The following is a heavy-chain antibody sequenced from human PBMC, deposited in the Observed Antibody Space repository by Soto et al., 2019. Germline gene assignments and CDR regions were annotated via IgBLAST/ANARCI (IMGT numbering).Heavy chain of an antibody. Sequence: GGSLRLSCAASGFTFSSYAMHWVRQAPGKGLEWVAVISYDGSNKYYADSVKGRFTISRDNSKNTLYLQMNSLRAEDTAVYYCARVVITPRDRFDYWGQGTLVTVSS. J-gene: IGHJ4*02. CDR1: GFTFSSYA. CDR3: ARVVITPRDRFDY. CDR2: ISYDGSNK. V-gene: IGHV3-30-3*01. D-gene: IGHD3-3*01.